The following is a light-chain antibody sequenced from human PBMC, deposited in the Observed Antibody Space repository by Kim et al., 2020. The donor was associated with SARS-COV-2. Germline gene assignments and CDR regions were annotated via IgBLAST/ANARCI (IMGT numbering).Light chain of an antibody. Sequence: LSPGDRASRSCRASQSVRSSNLAWYQQKPGQAPRLLINGASSRATGIPDRFSGSGSRTDFTLTISRLEPEDVAVYYCQQYGSSPLTFGGGTKVEI. CDR1: QSVRSSN. CDR3: QQYGSSPLT. CDR2: GAS. J-gene: IGKJ4*01. V-gene: IGKV3-20*01.